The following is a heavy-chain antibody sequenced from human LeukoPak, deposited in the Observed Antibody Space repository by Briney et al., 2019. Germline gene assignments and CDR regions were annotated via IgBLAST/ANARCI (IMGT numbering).Heavy chain of an antibody. CDR3: ARGPYSYDSSGAFDI. V-gene: IGHV4-61*02. CDR1: GGSISTINF. CDR2: IYPSGST. J-gene: IGHJ3*02. D-gene: IGHD3-22*01. Sequence: PSQTLSLTCTVSGGSISTINFWTWIRQPAGKGLEWIGRIYPSGSTNYNPSLKSRVTISLDTSKNQFSLKLSSVTAADTAVYFCARGPYSYDSSGAFDIWGKGTMVTVSS.